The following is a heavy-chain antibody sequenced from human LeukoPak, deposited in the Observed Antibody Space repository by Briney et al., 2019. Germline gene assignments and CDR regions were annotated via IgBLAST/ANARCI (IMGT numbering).Heavy chain of an antibody. J-gene: IGHJ6*04. CDR1: GFTFSSYE. Sequence: GGSLRLSCAASGFTFSSYEMNWVRPAPGKGLEWVSYISSGGSTIYYADSVKGRFTISRDNAKNSLYLQMNSLRAEDTAVYYCAELGITMIGGVWGKGTTVTISS. CDR2: ISSGGSTI. CDR3: AELGITMIGGV. V-gene: IGHV3-48*03. D-gene: IGHD3-10*02.